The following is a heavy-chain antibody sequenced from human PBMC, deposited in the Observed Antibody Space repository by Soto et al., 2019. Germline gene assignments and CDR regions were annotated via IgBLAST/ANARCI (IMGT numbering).Heavy chain of an antibody. CDR3: ARARAYCISTSCYRYMDV. J-gene: IGHJ6*03. CDR1: GFTFSSYD. CDR2: IGTAGDT. V-gene: IGHV3-13*01. Sequence: EVQLVESGGGLVQPGGSLRLSCAASGFTFSSYDMHWVRQATGKGLEWVSAIGTAGDTYYPGSVKGRFTISRENAKSSLYLQMNSLRAGDQAVYYCARARAYCISTSCYRYMDVWGKGTTVTVSS. D-gene: IGHD2-2*01.